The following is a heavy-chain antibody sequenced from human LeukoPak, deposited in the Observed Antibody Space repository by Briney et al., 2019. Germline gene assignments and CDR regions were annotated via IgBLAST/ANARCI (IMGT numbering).Heavy chain of an antibody. CDR1: GFTFDDYA. J-gene: IGHJ4*02. CDR2: ISWNSGSI. Sequence: GGSLRLSCAASGFTFDDYAMHWVRQAPGKGLEWVSGISWNSGSIGYADSVKGRFTISRDNAKNSLYLQMNSLRAEDTAVYYCAKEYFGYCSSTSCPKIFDYWGQGTLVTVSS. V-gene: IGHV3-9*01. CDR3: AKEYFGYCSSTSCPKIFDY. D-gene: IGHD2-2*01.